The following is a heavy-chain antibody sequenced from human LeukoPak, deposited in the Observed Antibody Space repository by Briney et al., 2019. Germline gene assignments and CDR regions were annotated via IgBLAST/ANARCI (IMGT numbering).Heavy chain of an antibody. CDR3: ARGDTAMVTSRFDY. Sequence: APVKVSCKASGYTFTGYYMHWVRQAPGQGLEWMGWINPNSGGTNYAQKFQGRVTMTRDTSISTAYMELSRLRSDDTAVYYCARGDTAMVTSRFDYWGQGTLVTVSS. J-gene: IGHJ4*02. D-gene: IGHD5-18*01. CDR1: GYTFTGYY. CDR2: INPNSGGT. V-gene: IGHV1-2*02.